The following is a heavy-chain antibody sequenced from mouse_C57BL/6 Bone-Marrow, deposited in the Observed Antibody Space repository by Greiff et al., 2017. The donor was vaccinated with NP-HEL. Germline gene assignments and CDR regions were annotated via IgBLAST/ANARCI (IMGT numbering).Heavy chain of an antibody. J-gene: IGHJ3*01. D-gene: IGHD2-3*01. V-gene: IGHV1-81*01. CDR1: GYTFTSYG. CDR2: IYPRRGNT. Sequence: VQLQQSGAELARPGASVKLSCKASGYTFTSYGISWVKQRTGQGLEWIGEIYPRRGNTYYNEKFKGKATLTADKSSSTAYMELRSLTSEDSAVYFCARPLKGYYAAWFAYWGQGTLVTVSA. CDR3: ARPLKGYYAAWFAY.